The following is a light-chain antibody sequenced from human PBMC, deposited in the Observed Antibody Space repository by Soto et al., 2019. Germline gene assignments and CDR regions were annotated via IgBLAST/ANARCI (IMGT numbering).Light chain of an antibody. V-gene: IGLV4-69*01. CDR2: VNSGGSH. J-gene: IGLJ7*01. CDR3: QTWGTGSASAV. Sequence: QAVVTQSPSASASLGASVKLTCTLSSGHSNYAIAWHQQQPETGPRYLMKVNSGGSHIKGDGIPDRFSGSSSGAERYLFISSLQSEDEADYYCQTWGTGSASAVFGGGTQLTVL. CDR1: SGHSNYA.